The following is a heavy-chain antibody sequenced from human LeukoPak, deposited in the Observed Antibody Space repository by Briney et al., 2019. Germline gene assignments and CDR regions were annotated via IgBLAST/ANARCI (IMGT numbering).Heavy chain of an antibody. CDR3: ANALNRVRGIAAAGTAGGTNWFDP. CDR2: ISSSSSYI. V-gene: IGHV3-21*04. Sequence: GGSLRLSCAASGFTFSSYSMNWVRQAPGKGLEWVSSISSSSSYIYYADSVKGRFTISRDNSKNTLYLQMNSLRAEGTAVYYCANALNRVRGIAAAGTAGGTNWFDPWGQGTLVTVSS. D-gene: IGHD6-13*01. J-gene: IGHJ5*02. CDR1: GFTFSSYS.